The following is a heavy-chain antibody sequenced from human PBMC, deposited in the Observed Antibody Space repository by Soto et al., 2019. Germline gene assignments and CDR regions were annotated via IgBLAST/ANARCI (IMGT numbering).Heavy chain of an antibody. J-gene: IGHJ5*02. CDR3: ARHPLLTTVTTGRLYNWFDP. CDR2: IYYSGST. V-gene: IGHV4-39*01. Sequence: SETLSLTCTVSGGSISSSSYYWGWIRQPPGKGLEWIGSIYYSGSTYYNPSLKSRVTISVDTSKNQFSLKLSSVTAADTAVYYCARHPLLTTVTTGRLYNWFDPWGQGTLVTVSS. D-gene: IGHD4-4*01. CDR1: GGSISSSSYY.